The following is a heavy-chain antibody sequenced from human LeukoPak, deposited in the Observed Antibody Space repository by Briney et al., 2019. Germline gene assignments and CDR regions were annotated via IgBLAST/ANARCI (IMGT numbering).Heavy chain of an antibody. V-gene: IGHV3-74*01. J-gene: IGHJ4*02. CDR1: GFTFSTYW. CDR3: TRGGSSPDY. D-gene: IGHD6-6*01. Sequence: PGGSLRLSCAASGFTFSTYWMHWVRQAPGKGLVWVSRINSDGSITSYADSVEGRFTISRDNAKNTLYLQMNSLRAEDTAVYYCTRGGSSPDYWGQGTLVTVSS. CDR2: INSDGSIT.